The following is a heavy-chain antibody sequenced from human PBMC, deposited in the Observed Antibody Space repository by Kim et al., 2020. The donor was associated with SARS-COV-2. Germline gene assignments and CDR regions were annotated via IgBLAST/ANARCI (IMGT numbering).Heavy chain of an antibody. CDR3: ATDLSGWYWEGY. Sequence: ASVKVSCKVSGYTLTELSMHWVRQAPGKGLEWMGGFDPEDGETIYAQKFQGRVTMTEDTSTDTAYMELSSLRSEDTAVYYCATDLSGWYWEGYWGQGTLVTVSS. J-gene: IGHJ4*02. CDR2: FDPEDGET. V-gene: IGHV1-24*01. CDR1: GYTLTELS. D-gene: IGHD6-19*01.